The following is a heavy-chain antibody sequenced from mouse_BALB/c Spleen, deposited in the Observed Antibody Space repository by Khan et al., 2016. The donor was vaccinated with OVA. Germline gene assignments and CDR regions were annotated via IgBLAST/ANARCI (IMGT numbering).Heavy chain of an antibody. V-gene: IGHV2-4-1*01. CDR3: ARTSYRYDLTS. CDR1: GFSLITYG. CDR2: IWSDGST. J-gene: IGHJ3*01. D-gene: IGHD2-12*01. Sequence: QVQLKESGPGLVQPSQNLSITCTVSGFSLITYGIHWVRQSPGKGLEWLGVIWSDGSTANNVAFMSRLRITKDNSKSHVFFQMNRMRAHNTTIYYCARTSYRYDLTSWDLGTLVTVSA.